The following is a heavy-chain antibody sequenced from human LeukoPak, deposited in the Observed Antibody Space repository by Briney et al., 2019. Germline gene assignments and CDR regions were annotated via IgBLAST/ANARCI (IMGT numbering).Heavy chain of an antibody. J-gene: IGHJ4*02. Sequence: ASVRVSCKASGYTLTTYDINWVRQAPGQGLEWMGWMNPNSGKTGYAQKFQDRITITRNTSISTAYMELSSLGSGDTAVYYCARETPSRYFDYWGQGTLVTVSS. CDR3: ARETPSRYFDY. V-gene: IGHV1-8*01. D-gene: IGHD4-23*01. CDR1: GYTLTTYD. CDR2: MNPNSGKT.